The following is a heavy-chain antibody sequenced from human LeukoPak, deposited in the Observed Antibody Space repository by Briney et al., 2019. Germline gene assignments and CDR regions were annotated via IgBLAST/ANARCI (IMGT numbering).Heavy chain of an antibody. CDR1: GFVFNTYW. D-gene: IGHD3-16*01. CDR3: ARDTGEMFDP. V-gene: IGHV3-74*03. CDR2: ISADGTAT. J-gene: IGHJ5*02. Sequence: GGSLRLSCTASGFVFNTYWMHWIRQAPGKGLLWVAFISADGTATKYADSVKGRLTISRDNAKNTLYLQMNSLRVDDTAFYYCARDTGEMFDPWGQGTLVTVSS.